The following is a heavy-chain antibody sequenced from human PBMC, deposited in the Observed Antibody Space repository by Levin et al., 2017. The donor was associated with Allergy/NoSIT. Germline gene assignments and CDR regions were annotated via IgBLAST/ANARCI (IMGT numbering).Heavy chain of an antibody. D-gene: IGHD3/OR15-3a*01. CDR2: INPNNGGT. V-gene: IGHV1-2*06. CDR1: GYTFNEYW. CDR3: ARDRIAFWTPLRYYYMDV. J-gene: IGHJ6*03. Sequence: ASVKVSCKASGYTFNEYWMHWVRQAPGQGLEWMGRINPNNGGTNFAQKFQARVPMTGDKSISTVYMELSRLRSDDTAVYYCARDRIAFWTPLRYYYMDVWGKGTAVTVS.